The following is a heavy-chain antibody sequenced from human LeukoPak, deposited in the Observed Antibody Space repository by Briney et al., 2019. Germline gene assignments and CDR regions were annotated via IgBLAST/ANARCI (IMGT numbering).Heavy chain of an antibody. J-gene: IGHJ4*02. CDR3: ARGDLWLGH. Sequence: GGSLRLSCATSGFIFSSYWMCWVRQAPGKGLEWVANIKSDGSKEYYGDSVKGRFTISRDNAKNSLYLQMNSLRVEDTAVYYCARGDLWLGHWGQGSLVTVSS. CDR1: GFIFSSYW. CDR2: IKSDGSKE. D-gene: IGHD3-10*01. V-gene: IGHV3-7*01.